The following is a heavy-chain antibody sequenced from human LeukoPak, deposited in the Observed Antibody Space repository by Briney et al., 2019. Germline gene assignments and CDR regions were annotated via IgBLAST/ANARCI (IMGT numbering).Heavy chain of an antibody. CDR3: ARAQYYDFWSGYYKYYFDY. CDR2: IYTSGST. CDR1: GGSISSYY. Sequence: SETLSLTCTVSGGSISSYYWSWIRQPAGKGLEWIGRIYTSGSTNYNPSLKSRVTMSVDTSKNQFFLKLSSVTAADTAVYYCARAQYYDFWSGYYKYYFDYWGQGTLVTVSS. V-gene: IGHV4-4*07. D-gene: IGHD3-3*01. J-gene: IGHJ4*02.